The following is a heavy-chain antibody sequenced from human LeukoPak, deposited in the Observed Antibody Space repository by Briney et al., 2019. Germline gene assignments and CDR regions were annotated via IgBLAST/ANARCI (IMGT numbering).Heavy chain of an antibody. J-gene: IGHJ4*02. CDR1: GGTFSSYA. V-gene: IGHV1-69*13. CDR3: ASSRGAAADPLPFDY. D-gene: IGHD6-13*01. Sequence: SVKVSCKASGGTFSSYAISWVRQAPGQGLEWMGGIIPIFGTANYAQKFQGRVTITADESTSTAYMELSSLRSEDTAVYYCASSRGAAADPLPFDYWGQGTLVTVSS. CDR2: IIPIFGTA.